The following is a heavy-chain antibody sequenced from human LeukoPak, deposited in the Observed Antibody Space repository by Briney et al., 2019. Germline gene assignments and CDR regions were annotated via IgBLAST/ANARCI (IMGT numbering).Heavy chain of an antibody. Sequence: PSETLSLTCAVYGGSFSGYYWSWIRQPPGKGLEWIGEINHSGSTNYNPSLKSRVTISVDTSKNQFSLKLSSVTAADTAVYYCTYSSGPIGYWGQGTLVTVSS. CDR1: GGSFSGYY. V-gene: IGHV4-34*01. D-gene: IGHD6-19*01. CDR3: TYSSGPIGY. CDR2: INHSGST. J-gene: IGHJ4*02.